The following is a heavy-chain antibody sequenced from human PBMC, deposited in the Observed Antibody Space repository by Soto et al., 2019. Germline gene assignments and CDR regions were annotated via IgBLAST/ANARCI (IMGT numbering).Heavy chain of an antibody. V-gene: IGHV1-2*02. CDR1: GYTFTGYY. CDR3: ARDQGVTSELFNY. Sequence: ASVKVSCKTSGYTFTGYYIHWVRQAPGQGLEWMGWINPNSGGTDYAQKFQGRVTMTRDTSISTVYMELNRPRSDDTAVYYCARDQGVTSELFNYWGHGSLVTVSS. J-gene: IGHJ4*01. CDR2: INPNSGGT. D-gene: IGHD3-10*01.